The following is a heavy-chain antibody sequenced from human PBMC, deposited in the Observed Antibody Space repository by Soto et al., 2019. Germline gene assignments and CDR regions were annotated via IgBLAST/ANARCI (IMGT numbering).Heavy chain of an antibody. J-gene: IGHJ6*02. CDR3: ARDSSPTYYYYYRMDV. CDR2: IWYDGSNK. Sequence: PGGSLRLSCAASGFTFSSYGMHWVRQAPGKGLEWVAVIWYDGSNKYYADSVKGRFTISRDNSKNTLYLQMNSLRAEDTAVYYCARDSSPTYYYYYRMDVWGQGTTVTVSS. CDR1: GFTFSSYG. V-gene: IGHV3-33*01. D-gene: IGHD6-13*01.